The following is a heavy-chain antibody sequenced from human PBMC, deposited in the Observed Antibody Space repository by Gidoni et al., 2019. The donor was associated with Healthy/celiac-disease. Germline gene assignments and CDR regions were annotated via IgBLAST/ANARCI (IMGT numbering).Heavy chain of an antibody. CDR1: GGTFSSYA. Sequence: QVQLVQSGAEVKKPGSSVKVSCKASGGTFSSYAISWVRQAPGQGLEWMGGIIPIFGTANYAQKFQGRVTITADESTSTAYMELSSLRSEDTAVYYCASSIYDSSGYYEYYFDYWGQGTLVTVSS. V-gene: IGHV1-69*01. CDR3: ASSIYDSSGYYEYYFDY. J-gene: IGHJ4*02. CDR2: IIPIFGTA. D-gene: IGHD3-22*01.